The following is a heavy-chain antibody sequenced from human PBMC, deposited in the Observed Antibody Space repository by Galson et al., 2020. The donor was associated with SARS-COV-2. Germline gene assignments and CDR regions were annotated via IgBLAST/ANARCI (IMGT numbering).Heavy chain of an antibody. CDR3: AHRRIGATVTPYFDY. CDR2: IYWDDDK. Sequence: KMSGPTLVKPTQTLTLTCTFSGFSLSTSGVGVGWIRQPPGKALEWLALIYWDDDKRYSPSLKSRLTITKDTSKNQVVLTMTNMDPVDTATYYCAHRRIGATVTPYFDYWGQGTLVTVSS. J-gene: IGHJ4*02. D-gene: IGHD4-17*01. V-gene: IGHV2-5*02. CDR1: GFSLSTSGVG.